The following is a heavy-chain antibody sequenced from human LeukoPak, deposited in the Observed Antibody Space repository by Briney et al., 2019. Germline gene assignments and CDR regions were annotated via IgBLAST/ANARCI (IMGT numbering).Heavy chain of an antibody. CDR3: AKDPYRASSGLVDY. CDR2: ISGSGGTT. V-gene: IGHV3-23*01. J-gene: IGHJ4*02. CDR1: GFTFSNYA. D-gene: IGHD5-12*01. Sequence: GGSLRLSCATSGFTFSNYAVSWVRQAPGKGLEWVSSISGSGGTTYYADSVKGRFTISRDSPKNTLYLQMNSLRAEDTAVYYCAKDPYRASSGLVDYWGQGTLVTVSS.